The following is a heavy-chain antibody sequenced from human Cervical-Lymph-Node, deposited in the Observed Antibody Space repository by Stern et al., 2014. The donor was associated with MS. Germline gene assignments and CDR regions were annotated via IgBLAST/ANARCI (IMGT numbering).Heavy chain of an antibody. Sequence: VQLEESGPGLVKPSQTLSLTCTVSGGSINSGDYYWTWIRQPPGKGLEWIGYIDYSGSTDYNPSLKRRVTIPADTSKNQFSLKLRSVTAADTAVYYCARVVTAAKWNWFDPWGQGTLVTVSS. V-gene: IGHV4-30-4*01. J-gene: IGHJ5*02. D-gene: IGHD1-14*01. CDR2: IDYSGST. CDR3: ARVVTAAKWNWFDP. CDR1: GGSINSGDYY.